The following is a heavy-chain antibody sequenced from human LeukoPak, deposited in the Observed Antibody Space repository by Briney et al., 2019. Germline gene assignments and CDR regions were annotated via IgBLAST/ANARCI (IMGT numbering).Heavy chain of an antibody. CDR3: ARPGYHSSGWYYYYYGMDV. J-gene: IGHJ6*02. D-gene: IGHD6-19*01. Sequence: SETLSLTCAVYGGSFSGYYWSWIRQPPGKGLEWIGKINHSGSTNYNPSLKSRVTISVDTSKNQFSLKLSSVTAADTAVYYCARPGYHSSGWYYYYYGMDVWGQGTTVTVSS. CDR2: INHSGST. CDR1: GGSFSGYY. V-gene: IGHV4-34*01.